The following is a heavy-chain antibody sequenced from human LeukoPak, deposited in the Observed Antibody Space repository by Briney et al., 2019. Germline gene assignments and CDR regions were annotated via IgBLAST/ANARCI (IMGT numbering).Heavy chain of an antibody. CDR2: IWYDGSNK. Sequence: GGSLRLSCAASGFTFSTYGMHWVRQAPGKGREGVAVIWYDGSNKYYTDSVKGRLTISRDNSKNTLSLQMNSRRAEDTAVYYYAREKEVATPYDYYGMDVWGQGTTVAVSS. CDR1: GFTFSTYG. D-gene: IGHD5-12*01. V-gene: IGHV3-33*08. J-gene: IGHJ6*02. CDR3: AREKEVATPYDYYGMDV.